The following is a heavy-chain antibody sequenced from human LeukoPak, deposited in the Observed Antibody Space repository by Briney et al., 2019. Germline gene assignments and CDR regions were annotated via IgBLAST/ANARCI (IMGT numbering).Heavy chain of an antibody. D-gene: IGHD3-3*01. Sequence: PGGSLKLSCAASGFTFSNAWMSWVRQAPGKGLEWVGRIKSKTDGGTTDYAAPVKGRFTISRDDSKNTLYLQMNSLKTEDTAVYYCTTEVFWSGSRYYYYYMDVWGKGTTVTVSS. CDR2: IKSKTDGGTT. J-gene: IGHJ6*03. V-gene: IGHV3-15*01. CDR1: GFTFSNAW. CDR3: TTEVFWSGSRYYYYYMDV.